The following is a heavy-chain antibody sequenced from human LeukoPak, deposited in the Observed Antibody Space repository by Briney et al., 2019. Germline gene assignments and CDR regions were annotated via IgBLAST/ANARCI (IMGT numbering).Heavy chain of an antibody. CDR3: AVLAGDIFRAFDI. J-gene: IGHJ3*02. Sequence: PGGSLRLSCAAAGVTVSSNYMSLVRQAPGKGLEWVSVIYSGGSTYYADSVKGRFTISRDNSKNTLYLQMNSLRAEDTAVYYCAVLAGDIFRAFDIWGQGTMVTVSS. CDR2: IYSGGST. D-gene: IGHD3-9*01. CDR1: GVTVSSNY. V-gene: IGHV3-66*01.